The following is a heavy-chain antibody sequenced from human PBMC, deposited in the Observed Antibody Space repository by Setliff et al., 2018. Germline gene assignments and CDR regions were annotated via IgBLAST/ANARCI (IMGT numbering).Heavy chain of an antibody. CDR1: GYTFSAYD. CDR2: MSPQSDNT. Sequence: ASVKVSCKASGYTFSAYDFNWVRQAPGQGLEWVGSMSPQSDNTVYAQKFLGRVTMTKNTSISTAYMGLSSLRSEDTAVYYCARGQPPTPRPYFYHMDVWGKGTTVTVSS. V-gene: IGHV1-8*02. J-gene: IGHJ6*03. D-gene: IGHD2-15*01. CDR3: ARGQPPTPRPYFYHMDV.